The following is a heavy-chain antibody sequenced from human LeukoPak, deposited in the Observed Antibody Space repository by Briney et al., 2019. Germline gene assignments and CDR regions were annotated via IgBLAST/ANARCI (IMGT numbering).Heavy chain of an antibody. D-gene: IGHD3-22*01. CDR1: GGSISSYY. Sequence: SETLSLTCTVSGGSISSYYWSWIRQPAGKGLEWIGRIYTSGSTNYNPSLKCRVTISVDKSKNQFSLKLSSVTAADTAVYYCARDRGYYDSPYYFDYWGQGTLVTVSS. CDR2: IYTSGST. V-gene: IGHV4-4*07. CDR3: ARDRGYYDSPYYFDY. J-gene: IGHJ4*02.